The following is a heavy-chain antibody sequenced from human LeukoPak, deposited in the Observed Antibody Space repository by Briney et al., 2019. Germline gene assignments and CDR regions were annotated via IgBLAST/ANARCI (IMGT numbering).Heavy chain of an antibody. CDR2: IYYSGST. CDR1: GGSFSGYY. CDR3: ARHLSTVCFDY. V-gene: IGHV4-34*01. D-gene: IGHD4-17*01. J-gene: IGHJ4*02. Sequence: TSETLSLTCAVYGGSFSGYYWSWIRQPPGKGLEWIGSIYYSGSTYYNPSLKSRVTISVDTSKNHFSLKLSSVTAADTAVYYCARHLSTVCFDYWGQGTLVTVSS.